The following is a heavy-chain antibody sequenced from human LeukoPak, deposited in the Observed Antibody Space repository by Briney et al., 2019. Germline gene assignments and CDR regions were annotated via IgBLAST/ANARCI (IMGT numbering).Heavy chain of an antibody. D-gene: IGHD6-13*01. CDR3: ASRYSSSWYTIDY. CDR1: GYTFTSYY. J-gene: IGHJ4*02. V-gene: IGHV1-46*01. Sequence: GASVKVSCKASGYTFTSYYMHWVRQAPGQGLEWMGIINPSGFSTTYAQKFQGRVTMTRDTSTSTVYMELSSPRSEDTAVYYCASRYSSSWYTIDYWGQGTLVTVSS. CDR2: INPSGFST.